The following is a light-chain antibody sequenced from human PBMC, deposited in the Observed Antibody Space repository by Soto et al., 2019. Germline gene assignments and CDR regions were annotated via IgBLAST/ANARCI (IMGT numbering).Light chain of an antibody. Sequence: EIVMTQSPATLSLSPRARAPLSCRANQQVGSNLAWYQQRPGQAPRLLIYGASTRATGIPDRFSGSGSGTEFTLTISSLQSEDFAVYYCQHYNNKRPQLTFGGGTKVEMK. V-gene: IGKV3-15*01. CDR1: QQVGSN. CDR3: QHYNNKRPQLT. J-gene: IGKJ4*01. CDR2: GAS.